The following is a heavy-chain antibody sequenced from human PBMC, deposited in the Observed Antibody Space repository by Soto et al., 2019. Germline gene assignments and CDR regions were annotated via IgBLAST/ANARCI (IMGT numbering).Heavy chain of an antibody. CDR2: INHSGST. V-gene: IGHV4-34*01. D-gene: IGHD3-10*01. J-gene: IGHJ4*02. CDR3: ARGIGYYGSGSYFPSRY. Sequence: QVQLQQWGAGLLKPSETLSLTCAVYGGSFSGYYWSWIRQPPGKGLEWIGEINHSGSTNYNPSLKSRATVSVDTSKNQFSLKLSSVTAADTAVYYCARGIGYYGSGSYFPSRYWGQGTLVTVSS. CDR1: GGSFSGYY.